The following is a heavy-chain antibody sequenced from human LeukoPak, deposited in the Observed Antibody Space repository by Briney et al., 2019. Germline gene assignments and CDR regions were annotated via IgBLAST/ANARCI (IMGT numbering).Heavy chain of an antibody. CDR1: GFTFSTYT. CDR2: ISTSSDYI. D-gene: IGHD1-26*01. V-gene: IGHV3-21*01. J-gene: IGHJ4*02. Sequence: GGSLRLSCTASGFTFSTYTMTWVRQAPGKGLEWVSSISTSSDYIYYADSVKGRFTISRDNAKSSLYLQMNSLRAEDTAVYYCARELVGALSSFDYWGQGTLVTVSS. CDR3: ARELVGALSSFDY.